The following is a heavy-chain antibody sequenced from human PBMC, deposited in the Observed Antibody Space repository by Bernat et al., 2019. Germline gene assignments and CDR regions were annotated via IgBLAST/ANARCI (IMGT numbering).Heavy chain of an antibody. CDR2: INSDGTVT. D-gene: IGHD3-10*01. CDR1: GFTFSSYW. Sequence: EVQLVESGGGLVQPGGSLRLSCAASGFTFSSYWMHWVRQTPGKGLVWVSRINSDGTVTTYADSVKGRFTISRDNAKNTLYLQMNSLRAEDTAVYYCAKDGQLTPYFYYYMGVWGRGTTVTVSS. CDR3: AKDGQLTPYFYYYMGV. J-gene: IGHJ6*03. V-gene: IGHV3-74*01.